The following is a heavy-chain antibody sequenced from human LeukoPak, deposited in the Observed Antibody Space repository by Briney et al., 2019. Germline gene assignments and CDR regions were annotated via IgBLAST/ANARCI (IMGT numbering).Heavy chain of an antibody. Sequence: GGSLRLSCAASGFMFSSNWMSWVRLAPGKGLEWVANIKEDGTETYYVDSVKGRFTISRDNAKNSLYLQMNSLRVEDTAVYYCAKEGRSLQTYWGQGTLVTVTS. D-gene: IGHD5-24*01. CDR1: GFMFSSNW. CDR2: IKEDGTET. V-gene: IGHV3-7*03. J-gene: IGHJ4*02. CDR3: AKEGRSLQTY.